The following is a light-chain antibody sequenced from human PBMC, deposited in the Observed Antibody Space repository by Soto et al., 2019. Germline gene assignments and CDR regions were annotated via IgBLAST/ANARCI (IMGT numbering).Light chain of an antibody. CDR1: QTISSW. CDR3: QQCYSNPRT. CDR2: DAS. Sequence: IHMPQSQSTLSASVCVRVTITCLASQTISSWLAWYQHKPGKAPNLLIFDASNLESGVPSRFSGSGSGTEFTLTISSLQPEDFVTYYCQQCYSNPRTFGGGTKVDIK. V-gene: IGKV1-5*01. J-gene: IGKJ4*01.